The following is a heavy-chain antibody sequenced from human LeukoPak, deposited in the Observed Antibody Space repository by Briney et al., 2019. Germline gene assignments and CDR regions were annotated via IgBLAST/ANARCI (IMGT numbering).Heavy chain of an antibody. V-gene: IGHV4-38-2*01. CDR3: ASPRETYIDY. D-gene: IGHD1-26*01. J-gene: IGHJ4*02. Sequence: PSETLSLTCAVSGYSISTGYFWGWIRQSPGQGLEWSGSIFHTGSASYNPSLKSRATLSVDTSKNEFSLKLTSVSAADTAIYYCASPRETYIDYWGQGTLVIVSS. CDR1: GYSISTGYF. CDR2: IFHTGSA.